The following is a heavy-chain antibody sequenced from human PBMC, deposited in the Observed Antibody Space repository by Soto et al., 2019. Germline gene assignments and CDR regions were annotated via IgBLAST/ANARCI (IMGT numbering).Heavy chain of an antibody. Sequence: GGSLRLSCAASGFTFSSYGMHWVRQAPGKGLEWVAVISYDGSNKYYADSVKGRFTISRDNSKNTLYLQMNSLRAEDTAVYYCAHGSYFDYWGQGTLVTVPS. D-gene: IGHD1-26*01. J-gene: IGHJ4*02. CDR3: AHGSYFDY. CDR2: ISYDGSNK. CDR1: GFTFSSYG. V-gene: IGHV3-30*03.